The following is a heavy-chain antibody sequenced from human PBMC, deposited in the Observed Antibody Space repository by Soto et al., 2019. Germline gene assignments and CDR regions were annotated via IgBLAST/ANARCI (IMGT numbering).Heavy chain of an antibody. J-gene: IGHJ4*02. CDR2: ISYDGSNK. CDR3: ARGPRGLRFLEWLLPAFDY. Sequence: LRLSCAASGFTFSSYAMHWVRQAPGKGLEWVAVISYDGSNKYYADSVKGRFTISRDNSKNTLYLQMNSLRAEDTAVYYCARGPRGLRFLEWLLPAFDYWGQGTLVTVSS. D-gene: IGHD3-3*01. CDR1: GFTFSSYA. V-gene: IGHV3-30-3*01.